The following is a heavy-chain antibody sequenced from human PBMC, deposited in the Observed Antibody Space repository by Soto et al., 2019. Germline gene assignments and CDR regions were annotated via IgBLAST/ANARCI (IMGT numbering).Heavy chain of an antibody. D-gene: IGHD2-2*01. J-gene: IGHJ4*02. CDR3: ARGKYQLLTCFDY. CDR2: IFYVGST. CDR1: GGSISSGGYY. V-gene: IGHV4-31*11. Sequence: QVQLQESGPGLVKPSQTLSLTCAVSGGSISSGGYYWSWIRQHPGKGLEWIGYIFYVGSTHYNPSLQSRGNISVGTSKNQFSLDLNSVTAADTAVYYCARGKYQLLTCFDYWGPGTLVTVSS.